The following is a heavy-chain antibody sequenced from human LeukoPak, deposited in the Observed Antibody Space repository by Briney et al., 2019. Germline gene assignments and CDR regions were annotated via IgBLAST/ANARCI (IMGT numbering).Heavy chain of an antibody. J-gene: IGHJ4*02. D-gene: IGHD4-17*01. CDR2: INPNSGGT. V-gene: IGHV1-2*02. CDR1: GYTFIGNY. CDR3: ARVYGDYEGYFDY. Sequence: ASVKVSCKASGYTFIGNYMHWVRQAPGQGLEWMGWINPNSGGTNFPQKFQGRVTMTRDTSISTAYMELSRLRSDDTAVYYCARVYGDYEGYFDYWGQGTLVTVSS.